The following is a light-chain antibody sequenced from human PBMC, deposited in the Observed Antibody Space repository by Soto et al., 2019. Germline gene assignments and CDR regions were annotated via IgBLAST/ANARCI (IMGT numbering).Light chain of an antibody. V-gene: IGLV2-11*01. CDR3: YSYRGSYTWV. J-gene: IGLJ3*02. Sequence: QSALTQPRSVFGSPGQSVTISCTGTSGDVGGYNFVSWYQQHPDKAPTLMIFDVSQRPSGVPDRFSGSKSGNTASLTISGLQAEDEADYFCYSYRGSYTWVFGGGTKLTVL. CDR2: DVS. CDR1: SGDVGGYNF.